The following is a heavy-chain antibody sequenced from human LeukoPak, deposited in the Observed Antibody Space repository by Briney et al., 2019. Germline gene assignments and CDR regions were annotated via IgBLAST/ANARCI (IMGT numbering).Heavy chain of an antibody. V-gene: IGHV3-23*01. CDR2: ISGSGGST. D-gene: IGHD3-22*01. Sequence: GGSLRLSCAASGFTFSSYSMNWVRQAPGKGLEWVSAISGSGGSTYYADSVKGRFTISRDNSKNTLYLQMNSLRAEDTAVYYCAKVGDYYDSSGYYILYYFDYWGQGTLVTVSS. CDR1: GFTFSSYS. J-gene: IGHJ4*02. CDR3: AKVGDYYDSSGYYILYYFDY.